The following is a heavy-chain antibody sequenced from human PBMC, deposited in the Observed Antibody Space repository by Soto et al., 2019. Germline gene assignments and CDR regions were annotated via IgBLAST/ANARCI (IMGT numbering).Heavy chain of an antibody. CDR2: VCYTGST. J-gene: IGHJ4*02. CDR1: GGSISGSY. Sequence: PSETLSLTCSVSGGSISGSYWSWIRQSPGKGLEWLGYVCYTGSTNYSPSLRSRVSISVDTSKNEFSLRLSSVTAADTAVYFCARGVAVPGAHIDYWGQGTQVTVSS. V-gene: IGHV4-59*01. D-gene: IGHD6-19*01. CDR3: ARGVAVPGAHIDY.